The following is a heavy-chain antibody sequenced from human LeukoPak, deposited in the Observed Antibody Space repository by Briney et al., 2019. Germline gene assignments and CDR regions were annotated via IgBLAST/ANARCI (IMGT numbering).Heavy chain of an antibody. V-gene: IGHV4-30-2*01. CDR1: GGSITNYS. CDR2: IYHSGST. CDR3: ARVTYYGSGSYYPDY. Sequence: SETLSLTCTVSGGSITNYSWSWIRQPPGKGLEWIGYIYHSGSTYYNPSLKSRVTISVDRSKNQFSLKLSSVTAADTAVYYCARVTYYGSGSYYPDYWGQGTLVTVSS. D-gene: IGHD3-10*01. J-gene: IGHJ4*02.